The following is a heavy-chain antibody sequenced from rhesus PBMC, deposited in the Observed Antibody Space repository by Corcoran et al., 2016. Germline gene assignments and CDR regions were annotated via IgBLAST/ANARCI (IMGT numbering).Heavy chain of an antibody. V-gene: IGHV1S2*01. CDR1: GYTFTDYY. J-gene: IGHJ4*01. Sequence: QVQLVQSGAEVKKPGSSVKVSCKASGYTFTDYYMHWVRQAPRQGLEWMGGINPYNGNTKYGQKFQGRVTMTRDTSTSTAYMELSSLRSEDTAVYYCARWGRYSGYSYPFVDYWGQGVLVTVSP. CDR2: INPYNGNT. D-gene: IGHD5-24*01. CDR3: ARWGRYSGYSYPFVDY.